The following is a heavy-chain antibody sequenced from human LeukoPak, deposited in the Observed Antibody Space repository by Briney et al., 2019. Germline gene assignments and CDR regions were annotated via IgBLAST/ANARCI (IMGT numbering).Heavy chain of an antibody. CDR2: ININTGNP. CDR3: ASKTYYDDSSGPRDAFDI. V-gene: IGHV7-4-1*02. J-gene: IGHJ3*02. Sequence: SVKVSCKASGYTFTSYAMNWERQAPGQGLEWMGWININTGNPTYAQGFTGRFVFSLDTSVSTAYLQISSLKAEDTAVYYCASKTYYDDSSGPRDAFDIWGQGTMVTVSS. CDR1: GYTFTSYA. D-gene: IGHD3-22*01.